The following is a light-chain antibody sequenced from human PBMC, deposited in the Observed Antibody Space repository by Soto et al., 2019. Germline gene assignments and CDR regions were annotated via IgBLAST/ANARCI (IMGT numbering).Light chain of an antibody. CDR2: GAS. J-gene: IGKJ1*01. Sequence: EIVMTQSRATLSVSPGERATLSCRASQSVSSNLAWYQQTAGQAPRLLIYGASTRATGIPARFSGSGSGTEFTLTISSLQSEDFAVYYCQQYNNWLPYTCGQGTNVEIK. V-gene: IGKV3-15*01. CDR1: QSVSSN. CDR3: QQYNNWLPYT.